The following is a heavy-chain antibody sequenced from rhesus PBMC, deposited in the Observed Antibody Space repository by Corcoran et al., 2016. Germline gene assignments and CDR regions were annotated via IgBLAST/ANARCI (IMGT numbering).Heavy chain of an antibody. CDR3: ARDDGDSGMWCYFDY. CDR1: GGSISDDWY. CDR2: IYGKNGGN. J-gene: IGHJ4*01. D-gene: IGHD6-25*01. V-gene: IGHV4-106*01. Sequence: QVQLQESGPGLVKSSETLSLTCAVFGGSISDDWYWHWIRQPPGQGMEWIGDIYGKNGGNNYKPSLKNRVTISLDTTKKQFSLKLKTVSAADTAVYYCARDDGDSGMWCYFDYWGQGVLVTVSS.